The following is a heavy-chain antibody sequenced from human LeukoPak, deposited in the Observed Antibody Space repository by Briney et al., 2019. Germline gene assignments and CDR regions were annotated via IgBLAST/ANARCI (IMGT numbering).Heavy chain of an antibody. CDR1: GFTFSAYG. D-gene: IGHD3-22*01. CDR2: VRYDGNNK. CDR3: AKARPYYYDSSDYSPFDY. J-gene: IGHJ4*02. Sequence: GTSLRLSCAASGFTFSAYGMHWVRQAPGRGLEWVAVVRYDGNNKYYADSVKGRFTISRDNSKNTLYLQMNNLRAEDTAVYYCAKARPYYYDSSDYSPFDYWGQGTLVTVSS. V-gene: IGHV3-33*06.